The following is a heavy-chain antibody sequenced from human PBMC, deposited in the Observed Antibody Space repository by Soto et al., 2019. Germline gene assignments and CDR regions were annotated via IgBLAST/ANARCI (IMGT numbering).Heavy chain of an antibody. D-gene: IGHD6-25*01. CDR2: ISFDGANT. V-gene: IGHV3-30-3*01. J-gene: IGHJ4*02. Sequence: QVQLVESGGGVVPPGGSLRVSCEVSGFTFSSYNMHWGRQAPGEGLEWVAVISFDGANTFYADSVKGRFTISRDISRDTLYLQMSRLRVEDTAVYYCARDGYNRGGFDYWGQGTLVSVSS. CDR1: GFTFSSYN. CDR3: ARDGYNRGGFDY.